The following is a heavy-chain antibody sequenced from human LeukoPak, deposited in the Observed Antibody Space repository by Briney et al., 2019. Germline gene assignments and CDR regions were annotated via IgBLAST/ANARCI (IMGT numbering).Heavy chain of an antibody. D-gene: IGHD4-17*01. CDR2: IYYSGST. V-gene: IGHV4-59*12. J-gene: IGHJ4*02. Sequence: SETLSLTCTVSGGSISSYYWSWIRQPPGKGLEWIGHIYYSGSTHYNPSLKSRVTISVDKSNNQFSLKLTSVTDADTAVYYSARAYGDYDFASDYWGQGTLVIVSS. CDR3: ARAYGDYDFASDY. CDR1: GGSISSYY.